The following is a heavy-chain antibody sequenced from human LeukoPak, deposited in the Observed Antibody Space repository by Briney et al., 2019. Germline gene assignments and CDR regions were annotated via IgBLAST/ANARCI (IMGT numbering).Heavy chain of an antibody. CDR2: ISSSSSTI. CDR3: ARERGGYYYYDSSGYGAFDI. D-gene: IGHD3-22*01. CDR1: GFTFSSYS. J-gene: IGHJ3*02. Sequence: PGGSLTLSCAASGFTFSSYSMNWVRQAPGKGLEWVSYISSSSSTIYYADSVKSRCTISRDNAKKSLYLQMNSLRDEDAAVCYCARERGGYYYYDSSGYGAFDIWGQGTMVTVSS. V-gene: IGHV3-48*02.